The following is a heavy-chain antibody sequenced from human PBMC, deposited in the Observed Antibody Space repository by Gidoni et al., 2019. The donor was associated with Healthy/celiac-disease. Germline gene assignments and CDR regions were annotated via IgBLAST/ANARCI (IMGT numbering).Heavy chain of an antibody. CDR1: GGSFSGYY. V-gene: IGHV4-34*01. Sequence: QVQLQQWGAGLLKPSETLSLTCAVYGGSFSGYYWGWIRQPPGKGLEWIGEINHSGSTNYNPSLKSRVTISVDTSKNQFSLKLSSVTAADTAVYYCARATRALSYYGSGSYGYWGQGTLVTVSS. CDR3: ARATRALSYYGSGSYGY. J-gene: IGHJ4*02. D-gene: IGHD3-10*01. CDR2: INHSGST.